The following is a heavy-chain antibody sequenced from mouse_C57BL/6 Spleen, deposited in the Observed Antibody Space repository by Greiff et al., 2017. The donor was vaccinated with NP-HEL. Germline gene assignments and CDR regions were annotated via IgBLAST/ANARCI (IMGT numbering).Heavy chain of an antibody. J-gene: IGHJ3*01. Sequence: QVQLQQSGAELARPGASVKLSCKASGYTFTSYGISWVKQRTGQGLEWIGEIYPRSGNTYYNEKFKGKATLTADKSSSTAYMELRSLTSEDSAVYFCVSSSLAYWGQGTLVTVSA. CDR3: VSSSLAY. CDR2: IYPRSGNT. V-gene: IGHV1-81*01. D-gene: IGHD1-1*01. CDR1: GYTFTSYG.